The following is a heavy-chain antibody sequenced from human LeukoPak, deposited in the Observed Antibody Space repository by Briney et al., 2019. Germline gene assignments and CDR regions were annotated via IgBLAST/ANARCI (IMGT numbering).Heavy chain of an antibody. CDR3: ARGSEGRFLEWLAGDI. CDR1: GGSISSGDYY. CDR2: IYYSGST. D-gene: IGHD3-3*01. J-gene: IGHJ3*02. V-gene: IGHV4-30-4*01. Sequence: SQTLSLTCTVSGGSISSGDYYWSWIRQPPGKGLEWIGYIYYSGSTYYNPSLKSRVTISVDTSKNQFSLKLSSVTAADTAVYYCARGSEGRFLEWLAGDIWGQGIMVTVSS.